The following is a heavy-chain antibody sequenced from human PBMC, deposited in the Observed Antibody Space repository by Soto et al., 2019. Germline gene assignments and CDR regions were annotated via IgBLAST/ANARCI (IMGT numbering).Heavy chain of an antibody. CDR2: IYPGDSDT. D-gene: IGHD5-18*01. V-gene: IGHV5-51*01. CDR3: ARRGGYSYGYDYYYGMDV. CDR1: GYSFTSYW. Sequence: GESLKISCKGSGYSFTSYWIGWVRQMPGKGLEWMGIIYPGDSDTRYSPSFQGQVTISADKSISTAYLQWSSPKASDTAMYYCARRGGYSYGYDYYYGMDVWGQGTTVTVSS. J-gene: IGHJ6*02.